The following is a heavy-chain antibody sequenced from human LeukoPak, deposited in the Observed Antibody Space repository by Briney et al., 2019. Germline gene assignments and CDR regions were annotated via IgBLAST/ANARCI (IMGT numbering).Heavy chain of an antibody. J-gene: IGHJ6*02. V-gene: IGHV1-18*01. Sequence: ASLKVSCKTSGYTFSSYGITWARQARGQGLERMGRINTFTGDTNYEQKLQDRVTMTTDTSTTTAYMELRSLRSDDTAVYYCARYYWARSGSLYENYALDVWGQGTTVTVSS. CDR3: ARYYWARSGSLYENYALDV. CDR1: GYTFSSYG. CDR2: INTFTGDT. D-gene: IGHD3-10*01.